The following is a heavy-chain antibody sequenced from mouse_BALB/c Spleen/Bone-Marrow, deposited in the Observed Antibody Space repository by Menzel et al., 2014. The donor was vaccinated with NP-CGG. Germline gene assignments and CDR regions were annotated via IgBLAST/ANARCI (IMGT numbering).Heavy chain of an antibody. D-gene: IGHD3-1*01. CDR3: ARDRAARATGYYFDY. Sequence: EVKLMESGGGLVQPGGSLRLSCATSGFTFTDYYMSWVRQPPGKALEWLGFIRNKANGYTTEYSASVKGRFTISRDNSKSILYHQMNTLRAEDSATYSCARDRAARATGYYFDYWGQGTTLTVSS. CDR1: GFTFTDYY. CDR2: IRNKANGYTT. V-gene: IGHV7-3*02. J-gene: IGHJ2*01.